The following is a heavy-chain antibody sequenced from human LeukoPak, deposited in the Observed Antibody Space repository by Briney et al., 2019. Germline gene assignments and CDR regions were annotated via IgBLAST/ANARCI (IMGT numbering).Heavy chain of an antibody. D-gene: IGHD2-15*01. J-gene: IGHJ6*02. CDR2: IHSSGNS. Sequence: SETLSLTCTVSGSSISGTDLYWGWIRQLPGKGLEWIGNIHSSGNSFCNPSLKSRVTISVDTSKNQFSLKLSSVTAADAAVYYCEKDSHLDVWGHGTTVTVSS. CDR3: EKDSHLDV. CDR1: GSSISGTDLY. V-gene: IGHV4-39*01.